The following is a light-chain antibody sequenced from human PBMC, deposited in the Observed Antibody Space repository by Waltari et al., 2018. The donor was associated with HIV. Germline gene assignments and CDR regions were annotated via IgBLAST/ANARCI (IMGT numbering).Light chain of an antibody. V-gene: IGLV3-25*03. CDR1: ELPNRY. J-gene: IGLJ3*02. CDR3: QSTDRSGTWV. CDR2: KDT. Sequence: ELTQPPSVPVSPAQTSRITCPVSELPNRYSHWFRQKPGQPPILLIYKDTERPPGISQRFSASKSGTTVTLTINEVQAEDEADYLCQSTDRSGTWVFGGGTRLAVL.